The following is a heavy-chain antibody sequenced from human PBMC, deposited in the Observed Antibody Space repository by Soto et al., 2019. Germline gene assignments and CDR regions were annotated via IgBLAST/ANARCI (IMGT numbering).Heavy chain of an antibody. CDR2: ISNSGGST. J-gene: IGHJ4*02. CDR3: AKVVPGRLGCLPYFDN. D-gene: IGHD5-12*01. Sequence: EVQLLESGGGLVQPGGSLRLSCAVSGFTFRSYAMSWVRQAPGKGLEWVSSISNSGGSTSYADSVKGRFTISRDNSKNTLFLQMNSLRAEDTAVYYCAKVVPGRLGCLPYFDNWGQGTLVTVSS. V-gene: IGHV3-23*01. CDR1: GFTFRSYA.